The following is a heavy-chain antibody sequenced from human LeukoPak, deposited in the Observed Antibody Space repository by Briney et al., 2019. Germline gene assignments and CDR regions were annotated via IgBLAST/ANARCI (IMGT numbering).Heavy chain of an antibody. CDR1: GYTFTSYD. J-gene: IGHJ4*02. V-gene: IGHV1-8*01. D-gene: IGHD2-2*01. CDR3: ASFERYCSSTSCPHNYFDY. CDR2: MNPNSGNT. Sequence: ASVKVSCKASGYTFTSYDINWVRQATGQGREWMGWMNPNSGNTGYAQKFQGRVTMTRNTSISTAYMELSSLRSEDTAVYYCASFERYCSSTSCPHNYFDYWGQGTLVTVSS.